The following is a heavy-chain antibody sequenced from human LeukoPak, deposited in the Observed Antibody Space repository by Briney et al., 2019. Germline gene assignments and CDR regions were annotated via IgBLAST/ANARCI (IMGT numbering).Heavy chain of an antibody. J-gene: IGHJ4*02. D-gene: IGHD1-26*01. Sequence: GGSLRLSCAASGFPFSEFSMNWVRQAPGKGREGGSYISSSSNTRYHADSAKGRFTISRDNAKNSLYLQMNSLRAEDTAVDYCAKGRHGGIYRDFDYWGQGTLVTVSS. CDR3: AKGRHGGIYRDFDY. CDR2: ISSSSNTR. V-gene: IGHV3-48*01. CDR1: GFPFSEFS.